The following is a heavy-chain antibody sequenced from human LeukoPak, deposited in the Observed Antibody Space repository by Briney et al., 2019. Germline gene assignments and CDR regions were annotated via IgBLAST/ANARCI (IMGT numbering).Heavy chain of an antibody. Sequence: SETLSLTCTVSGGPISSSSYYWGWIRQPPGKGLEWIGSIYYSGSTYYNPSLKSRVTISVDTSKNQFSLKLSSVTAADTAVYYCARRVRVDPYYYYMDVWGKGTTVTVSS. CDR1: GGPISSSSYY. CDR2: IYYSGST. CDR3: ARRVRVDPYYYYMDV. D-gene: IGHD3-10*01. V-gene: IGHV4-39*01. J-gene: IGHJ6*03.